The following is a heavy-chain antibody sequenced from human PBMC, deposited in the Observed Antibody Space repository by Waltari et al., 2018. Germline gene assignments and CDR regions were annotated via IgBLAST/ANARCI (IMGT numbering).Heavy chain of an antibody. CDR2: FDPEDGET. J-gene: IGHJ6*02. CDR3: ATVSGGYCSGGCRSLLYYGMDV. CDR1: GYTLTELS. V-gene: IGHV1-24*01. Sequence: QVQLVQSGAEVKKPGASVKVSCKVSGYTLTELSMHWVRTAPGKGLAWMGGFDPEDGETIYAQKFQGRVTMTEDTSTDTAYMELSSLRSEDTAVYYCATVSGGYCSGGCRSLLYYGMDVWGQGTTVTVSS. D-gene: IGHD2-15*01.